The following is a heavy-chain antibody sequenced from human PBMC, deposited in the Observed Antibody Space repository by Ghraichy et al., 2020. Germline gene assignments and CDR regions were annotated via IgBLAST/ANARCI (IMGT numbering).Heavy chain of an antibody. CDR1: GGSFSGYF. V-gene: IGHV4-34*01. CDR2: INRSGGT. D-gene: IGHD1-26*01. J-gene: IGHJ4*02. CDR3: ARFGSY. Sequence: SETLSLTCAVYGGSFSGYFWSWIRQPPGKGLEWIGEINRSGGTNYNPSLKSRVTITIDTSKNQFSLKLTSVTAADTAVYYCARFGSYWGQGTQVTVSS.